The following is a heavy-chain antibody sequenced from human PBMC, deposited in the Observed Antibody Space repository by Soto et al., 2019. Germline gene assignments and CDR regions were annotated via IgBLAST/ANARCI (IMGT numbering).Heavy chain of an antibody. Sequence: EVQLVESGGGLVQPVGSLRLACAASGFSFSSYCMYWVRQAPGKGLVWVSRINSDGSSTNYADSVKGRFTISRDNAKKTLYLQMNSLRAEDTAVYYCASDQFVLDSNHIGGIDYWGQGALVIVS. J-gene: IGHJ4*02. CDR1: GFSFSSYC. CDR2: INSDGSST. D-gene: IGHD3-3*01. V-gene: IGHV3-74*01. CDR3: ASDQFVLDSNHIGGIDY.